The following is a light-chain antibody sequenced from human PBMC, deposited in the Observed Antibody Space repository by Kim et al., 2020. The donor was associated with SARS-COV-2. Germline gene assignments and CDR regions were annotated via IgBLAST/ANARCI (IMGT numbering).Light chain of an antibody. CDR2: YDS. CDR1: NIGSKS. J-gene: IGLJ2*01. V-gene: IGLV3-21*04. CDR3: PVWDSSSDHVV. Sequence: SYELTQPPSVSVAPGKTARITCGGNNIGSKSVHWYQQKPGQAPVLVIYYDSDRPSGIPERFSGSNSGNTATLPISRVEAGDEADYYCPVWDSSSDHVVFG.